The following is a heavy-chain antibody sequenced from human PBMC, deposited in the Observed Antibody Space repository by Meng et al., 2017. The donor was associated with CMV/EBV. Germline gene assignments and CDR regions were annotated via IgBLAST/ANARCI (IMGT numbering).Heavy chain of an antibody. CDR1: GYTFSSYY. CDR3: ARESGSVGDY. J-gene: IGHJ4*02. Sequence: QVRVVPSVAEEKTPGVSVKVSCKASGYTFSSYYMHWVRQAPGQGLEWMGIINPSGGSTSYAQKFQGRVTMTRDTSTSTVYMELSSLRSEDTAVYYCARESGSVGDYWGQGTLVTVSS. CDR2: INPSGGST. V-gene: IGHV1-46*01. D-gene: IGHD1-26*01.